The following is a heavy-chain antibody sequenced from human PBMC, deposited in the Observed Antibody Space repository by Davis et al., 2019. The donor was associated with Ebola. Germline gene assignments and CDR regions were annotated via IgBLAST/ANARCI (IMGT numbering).Heavy chain of an antibody. Sequence: MPSETLSLTCTVSGGSISSYYWSWIRQPPGKGLEWIGYIYYSGGTNYNPSLKSRVTISVDTSKNQFSLKLSSVTAADTAVYYCARLGWDRDAFDIWGQGTMVTVSS. V-gene: IGHV4-59*08. CDR2: IYYSGGT. CDR3: ARLGWDRDAFDI. D-gene: IGHD1-26*01. J-gene: IGHJ3*02. CDR1: GGSISSYY.